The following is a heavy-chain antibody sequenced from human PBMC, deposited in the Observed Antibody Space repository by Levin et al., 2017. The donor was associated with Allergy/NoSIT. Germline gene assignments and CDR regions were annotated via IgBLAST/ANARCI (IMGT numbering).Heavy chain of an antibody. CDR2: TKHDGTEK. V-gene: IGHV3-7*04. D-gene: IGHD2-8*02. Sequence: GESLKISCAASGFTFSSYWMSWVRQAPGKGLEWVANTKHDGTEKYYVDSVRGRFTISRDNAKNSVYLQMTSLRVEDTAVYYCARNWRSAFDIWGQGTMVTVSS. CDR3: ARNWRSAFDI. J-gene: IGHJ3*02. CDR1: GFTFSSYW.